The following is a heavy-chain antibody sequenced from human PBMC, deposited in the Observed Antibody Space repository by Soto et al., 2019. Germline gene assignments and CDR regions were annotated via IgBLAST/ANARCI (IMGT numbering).Heavy chain of an antibody. CDR3: VTLRIVPGLYYFGY. J-gene: IGHJ4*02. Sequence: PSETLSLTCTVSGCSISSYYWSWIRQPPGKGLEWIEYIYYSRSTNYNPSLKSRVTISVDTSKNQFSLKLSSVTAADTAVYYCVTLRIVPGLYYFGYWGQGTLVTVSS. CDR2: IYYSRST. V-gene: IGHV4-59*01. CDR1: GCSISSYY. D-gene: IGHD1-26*01.